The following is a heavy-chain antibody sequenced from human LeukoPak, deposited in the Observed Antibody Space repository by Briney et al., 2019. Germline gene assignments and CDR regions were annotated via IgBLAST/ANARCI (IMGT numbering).Heavy chain of an antibody. V-gene: IGHV1-69*13. CDR3: AKGIYYYDSGYYYGMDV. J-gene: IGHJ6*02. CDR1: GGTFSSYA. Sequence: SVKVSCKASGGTFSSYAISWVRQAPGQGLEWMGGIIPIFGIANNAQKFQDRVTITADESTSTAYMELSSLRSEDTAVYYCAKGIYYYDSGYYYGMDVWGQGTMVTVSS. CDR2: IIPIFGIA. D-gene: IGHD3-22*01.